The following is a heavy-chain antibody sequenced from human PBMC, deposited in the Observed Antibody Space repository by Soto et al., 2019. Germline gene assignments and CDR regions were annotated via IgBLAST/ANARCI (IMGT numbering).Heavy chain of an antibody. CDR1: GFSLSTSGMR. J-gene: IGHJ6*02. CDR3: ARDRYNWNPSHYYGMDV. D-gene: IGHD1-20*01. V-gene: IGHV2-70*04. CDR2: IDWDDDK. Sequence: ESGPTLVNPTQTLTLTCTFSGFSLSTSGMRVSWIRQPPGKSLEWLARIDWDDDKFYSTSLKTRLTISKDTSENQVVLTMTNMDPVDTATYYCARDRYNWNPSHYYGMDVWGQGTTVTVSS.